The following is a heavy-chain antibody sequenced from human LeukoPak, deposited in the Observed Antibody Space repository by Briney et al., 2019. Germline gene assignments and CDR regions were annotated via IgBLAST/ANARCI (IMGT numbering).Heavy chain of an antibody. CDR2: ISWSSSTI. Sequence: GESLRLSCAASGFTFSSYSMNWVRQAPGKGLEWVSYISWSSSTIHYADSVKGRFTISRDNAKNSLYLQMNSLRAEDTAVYYCARAGCGWVLTPCDAFDIWGQGTVVTVSS. V-gene: IGHV3-48*01. D-gene: IGHD2-15*01. J-gene: IGHJ3*02. CDR1: GFTFSSYS. CDR3: ARAGCGWVLTPCDAFDI.